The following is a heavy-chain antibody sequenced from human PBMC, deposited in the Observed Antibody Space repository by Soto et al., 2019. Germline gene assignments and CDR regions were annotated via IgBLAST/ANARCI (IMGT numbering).Heavy chain of an antibody. D-gene: IGHD5-18*01. Sequence: GGSLRLSCAASGFTFSSYSMNWVRQAPGKGLEWVSYISSRSGTIFYADSVKGRFTLSRDNSKNSMYLQMNSLRAEDTAVYYCAREVNRALVGSPHYFDSGGKGTLVTFSS. CDR1: GFTFSSYS. CDR3: AREVNRALVGSPHYFDS. V-gene: IGHV3-48*04. J-gene: IGHJ4*01. CDR2: ISSRSGTI.